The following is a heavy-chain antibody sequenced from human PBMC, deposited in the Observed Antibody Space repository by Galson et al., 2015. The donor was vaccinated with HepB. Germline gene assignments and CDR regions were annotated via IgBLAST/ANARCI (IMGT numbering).Heavy chain of an antibody. CDR2: IYHSGTT. V-gene: IGHV4-30-2*01. Sequence: TLSLTCTVSGGSISSGDYSWSWLRQPPGKGLEWIGYIYHSGTTYYSPSLNSRVTISVDRSKNQFSLKLSSVTAADTAVYYCATSPTIVDEAFEIWGQGTMVTVSS. D-gene: IGHD2-15*01. J-gene: IGHJ3*02. CDR1: GGSISSGDYS. CDR3: ATSPTIVDEAFEI.